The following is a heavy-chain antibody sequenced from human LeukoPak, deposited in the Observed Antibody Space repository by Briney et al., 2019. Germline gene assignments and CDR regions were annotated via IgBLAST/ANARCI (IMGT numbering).Heavy chain of an antibody. Sequence: GGSLRLSCAASGFTFSSYGMHWVRQAPGKGLEWVAVISYDGSNKYYADSVKGRFTISRDNSKNTLYLQMNSLRAEDTAVYYCAKSRFGVPEGAYYYYYGMGVWGQGTTVTVSS. V-gene: IGHV3-30*18. CDR2: ISYDGSNK. CDR1: GFTFSSYG. CDR3: AKSRFGVPEGAYYYYYGMGV. J-gene: IGHJ6*02. D-gene: IGHD3-10*01.